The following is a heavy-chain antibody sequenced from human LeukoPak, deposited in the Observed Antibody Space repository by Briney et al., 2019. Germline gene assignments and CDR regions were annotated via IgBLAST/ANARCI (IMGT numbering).Heavy chain of an antibody. CDR3: ARRPNLWLIFDY. CDR2: IYWDDDK. Sequence: SGPTLVKPTQTLTLTCTFSGFSLSTSGVGVGWIRQPPGKALEWLALIYWDDDKRYSPSLKSRLTITKDTSKNQVVLTMTNMDPVDTATYYCARRPNLWLIFDYWGQGTLVTVSS. J-gene: IGHJ4*02. V-gene: IGHV2-5*02. CDR1: GFSLSTSGVG. D-gene: IGHD2-21*01.